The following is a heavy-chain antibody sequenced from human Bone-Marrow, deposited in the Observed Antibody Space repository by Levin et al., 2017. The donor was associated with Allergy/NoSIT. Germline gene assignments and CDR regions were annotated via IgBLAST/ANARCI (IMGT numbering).Heavy chain of an antibody. CDR3: TGGPSGFRG. J-gene: IGHJ4*02. V-gene: IGHV3-53*01. CDR1: GFTVSNNY. Sequence: GGSLRLSCAVSGFTVSNNYMSWVRQAPGAGLEWVSLIYSVGTTYYADSVKGRFTISRDNSRNTLYLQMNSLRAEDTAVYYCTGGPSGFRGWGQGTLVTVSS. D-gene: IGHD3-16*01. CDR2: IYSVGTT.